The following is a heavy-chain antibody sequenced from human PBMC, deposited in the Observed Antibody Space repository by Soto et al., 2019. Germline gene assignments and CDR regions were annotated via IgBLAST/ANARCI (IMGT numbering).Heavy chain of an antibody. Sequence: GGSGRLSCAASGFSFSGYWMHWVRQAPGKGLVWVSRINTDGSSRTYADSVKGRFTISRDNGKNTLYLQMNSLRVEDTAVYYCVRAAARVDDWGKGNMVTVSS. J-gene: IGHJ4*02. CDR1: GFSFSGYW. CDR3: VRAAARVDD. CDR2: INTDGSSR. V-gene: IGHV3-74*01. D-gene: IGHD6-13*01.